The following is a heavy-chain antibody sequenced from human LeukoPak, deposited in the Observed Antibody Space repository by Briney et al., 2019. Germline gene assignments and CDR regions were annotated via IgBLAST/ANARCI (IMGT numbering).Heavy chain of an antibody. Sequence: MASETLSLTCTVSGGSISSYYWSWIRQPPGKGLEWIGYIYYSGSTNYNPSLKSRVTISVDTSKNQFSLKLSSVTAADTAVYYCARAIGYGVYVHYYYYYMDVWGKGTTVTVSS. D-gene: IGHD4-17*01. J-gene: IGHJ6*03. V-gene: IGHV4-59*01. CDR3: ARAIGYGVYVHYYYYYMDV. CDR1: GGSISSYY. CDR2: IYYSGST.